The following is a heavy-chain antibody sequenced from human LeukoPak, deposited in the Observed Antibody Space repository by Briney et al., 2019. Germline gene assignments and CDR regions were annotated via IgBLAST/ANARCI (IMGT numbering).Heavy chain of an antibody. CDR3: ARDPGVPAAGTHLLYYFDY. CDR2: IKEDGSEK. V-gene: IGHV3-7*01. D-gene: IGHD6-13*01. J-gene: IGHJ4*02. CDR1: GFTFSTYW. Sequence: GGPLRLSCAASGFTFSTYWMSWVRQAPGKGLEWVANIKEDGSEKYYVDSVKGRFTISRDNAKNSLYLQMNTLRAEDTAVYYCARDPGVPAAGTHLLYYFDYWGQGTLVTVSS.